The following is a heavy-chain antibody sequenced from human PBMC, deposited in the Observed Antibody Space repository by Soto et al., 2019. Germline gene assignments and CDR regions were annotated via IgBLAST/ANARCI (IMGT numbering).Heavy chain of an antibody. Sequence: ASVKVSCKASGYTFTGYYMHWVRQAPGQGLEWMGWINPNSGGTNYAQKFQGWVTMTRDTSISTAHMELSRLRSDDTAVYYCARDLSSGVGATPYYYYGMDVWGQGTTVTVSS. CDR1: GYTFTGYY. D-gene: IGHD1-26*01. CDR3: ARDLSSGVGATPYYYYGMDV. J-gene: IGHJ6*02. V-gene: IGHV1-2*04. CDR2: INPNSGGT.